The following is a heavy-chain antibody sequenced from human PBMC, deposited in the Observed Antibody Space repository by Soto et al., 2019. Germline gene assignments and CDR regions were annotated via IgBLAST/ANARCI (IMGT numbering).Heavy chain of an antibody. CDR1: GFSLSNARMG. CDR3: ARSSIAAAGEFDF. D-gene: IGHD6-13*01. Sequence: QVTLKESGPVLVKPTETLTLTCTVSGFSLSNARMGVSWIRQPPGKALEWLAHIFSNDEKSYSTSLKSRLTXSXDXXKSQVVLTMTNMDPVDTATYYCARSSIAAAGEFDFWGQGTLVTVSS. V-gene: IGHV2-26*01. CDR2: IFSNDEK. J-gene: IGHJ4*02.